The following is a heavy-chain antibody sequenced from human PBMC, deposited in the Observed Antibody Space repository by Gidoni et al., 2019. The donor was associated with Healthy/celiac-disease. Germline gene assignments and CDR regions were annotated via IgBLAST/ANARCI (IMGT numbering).Heavy chain of an antibody. J-gene: IGHJ3*02. CDR2: IWYDGINH. CDR3: ARWDYGSVSYYKLDAFDI. V-gene: IGHV3-33*01. Sequence: GKGLVGVAVIWYDGINHYYADSVKGRFTISRDNSKNTLYLQMNSLRAEDTAVYYCARWDYGSVSYYKLDAFDIWGQGTMVTVSS. D-gene: IGHD3-10*01.